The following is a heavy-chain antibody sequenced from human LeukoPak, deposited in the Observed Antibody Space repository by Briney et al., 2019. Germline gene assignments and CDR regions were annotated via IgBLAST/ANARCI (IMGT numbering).Heavy chain of an antibody. CDR3: ARDASGYGQFDY. D-gene: IGHD5-18*01. CDR1: AGSISSGGYY. Sequence: SETLPLTCTVSAGSISSGGYYWSWIRQHPGKGLEWIGYIYYSGSTYYNPSLKSRLTISVDTSKDQFSLKLSSVTAADTAVYYCARDASGYGQFDYWGQGTLVTVSS. J-gene: IGHJ4*02. V-gene: IGHV4-31*03. CDR2: IYYSGST.